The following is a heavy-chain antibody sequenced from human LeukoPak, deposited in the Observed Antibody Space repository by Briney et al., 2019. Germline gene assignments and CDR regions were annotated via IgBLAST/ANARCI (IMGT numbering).Heavy chain of an antibody. CDR2: INYSGTT. D-gene: IGHD3-10*01. V-gene: IGHV4-39*07. J-gene: IGHJ3*02. Sequence: PSETLSLTCTVSGGSISSSGYYWGWIRQPPGKGLEWIGSINYSGTTYYIPSLKSRVSISIDTSKNQFSVRLSSVTAADTAVYYCARSLWFGELSSDAFDIWGQGTMVIVSS. CDR1: GGSISSSGYY. CDR3: ARSLWFGELSSDAFDI.